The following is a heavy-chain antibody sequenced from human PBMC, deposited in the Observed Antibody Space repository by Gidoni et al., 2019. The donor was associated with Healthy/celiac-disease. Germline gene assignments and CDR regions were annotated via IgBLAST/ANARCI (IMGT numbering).Heavy chain of an antibody. CDR2: SSGSGGSK. CDR1: GFTFSRDA. J-gene: IGHJ4*02. Sequence: EVPLLESGGGLVHPGGSLRLSCAASGFTFSRDARSWGRQAPGKGVEWVAASSGSGGSKYYADAVKGRFTIARENSKNTMYLKKKSLRAEDTAGYYWEKNRGGGCDYWGQGTLVTVSS. CDR3: EKNRGGGCDY. D-gene: IGHD3-10*01. V-gene: IGHV3-23*01.